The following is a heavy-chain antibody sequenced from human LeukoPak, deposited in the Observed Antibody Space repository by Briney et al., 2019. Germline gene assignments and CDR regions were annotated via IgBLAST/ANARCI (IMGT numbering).Heavy chain of an antibody. V-gene: IGHV3-30*18. Sequence: PGGSLRLSCAASGFTFSSYGMHWVRQAPGKGLEWVAVISYDGSNKYYADSVKGRFTISRDNSKNTLYLQMNSLRAEDTAVYYCAKAYTRRGVVPAAMKFVPYYYYGMDVWGQGTTVTVSS. CDR2: ISYDGSNK. J-gene: IGHJ6*02. D-gene: IGHD2-2*01. CDR3: AKAYTRRGVVPAAMKFVPYYYYGMDV. CDR1: GFTFSSYG.